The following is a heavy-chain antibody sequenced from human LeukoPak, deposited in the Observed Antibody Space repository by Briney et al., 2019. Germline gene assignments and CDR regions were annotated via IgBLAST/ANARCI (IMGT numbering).Heavy chain of an antibody. J-gene: IGHJ3*02. CDR1: GYTFTSYY. CDR3: AVGLLVTRALNDAFDI. V-gene: IGHV1-46*01. Sequence: ASVKVSCKASGYTFTSYYMHWLRQAPGQGLEYMGIIDPSVATTSYAQNFQGRVTMTRDTSTSTVYMELSSLRSEDTAVHYCAVGLLVTRALNDAFDIWGQGTMVTVSS. D-gene: IGHD2-21*02. CDR2: IDPSVATT.